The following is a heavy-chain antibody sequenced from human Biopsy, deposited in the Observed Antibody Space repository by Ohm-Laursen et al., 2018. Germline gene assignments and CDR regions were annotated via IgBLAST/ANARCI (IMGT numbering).Heavy chain of an antibody. CDR1: GGSASSNVAY. V-gene: IGHV4-39*01. Sequence: GTLSLTCPVSGGSASSNVAYWAWIRQPPGKGLESIGSIFYSGITYYNPSLQSRVTMSVDTSKNQFSLNLTSVTAADAAVYYCARHAPSYSGSYWRYFDLWGRGTLVTVSS. D-gene: IGHD1-26*01. CDR2: IFYSGIT. J-gene: IGHJ2*01. CDR3: ARHAPSYSGSYWRYFDL.